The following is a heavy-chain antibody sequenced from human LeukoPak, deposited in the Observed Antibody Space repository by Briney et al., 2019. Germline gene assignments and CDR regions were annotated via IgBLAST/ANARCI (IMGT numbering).Heavy chain of an antibody. Sequence: SETLSLTCAVYGGSFSGYYWSWIRQPPGKGLEWIGEINHSGSTNYNPSLKSRVTISVDTSKNQFSLKLSSVTAADTAVYYCARGTTGTHDAFDIWGQGTMVTVSS. J-gene: IGHJ3*02. V-gene: IGHV4-34*01. CDR2: INHSGST. CDR1: GGSFSGYY. CDR3: ARGTTGTHDAFDI. D-gene: IGHD1-1*01.